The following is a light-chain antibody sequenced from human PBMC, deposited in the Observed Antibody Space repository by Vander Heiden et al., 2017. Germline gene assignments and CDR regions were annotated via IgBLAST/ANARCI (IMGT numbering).Light chain of an antibody. V-gene: IGKV1-39*01. Sequence: DLHIPQSPSSLSASVGDRVNITCRASQTTDSYLNWYQQKPGKAPNLLIYDASSLLSGVPSRFSGSGSGTEFTLTISSLQPEDFATYYCQQSYSNPWTFGQGTKVEIK. CDR1: QTTDSY. J-gene: IGKJ1*01. CDR2: DAS. CDR3: QQSYSNPWT.